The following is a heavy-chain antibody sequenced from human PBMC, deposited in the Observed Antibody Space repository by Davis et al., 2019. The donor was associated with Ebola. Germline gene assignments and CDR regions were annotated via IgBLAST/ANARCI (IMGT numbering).Heavy chain of an antibody. CDR3: ARDGSNSYFDY. D-gene: IGHD6-6*01. Sequence: GESLKISCAASGFTISSHSMNWVRQAPGKGLECVSSIGSTTNFMYYADSVKGRFTISRDNAKNSLYLQMNSLRAEDTAVYYCARDGSNSYFDYWGQGTLVTVSS. V-gene: IGHV3-21*01. J-gene: IGHJ4*02. CDR2: IGSTTNFM. CDR1: GFTISSHS.